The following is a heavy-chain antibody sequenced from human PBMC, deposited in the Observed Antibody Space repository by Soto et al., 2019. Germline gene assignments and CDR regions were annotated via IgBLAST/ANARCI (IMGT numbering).Heavy chain of an antibody. V-gene: IGHV3-33*01. D-gene: IGHD6-13*01. J-gene: IGHJ6*02. CDR1: GFTFSSYG. CDR3: ARPEGISSSWIYYYGMDV. CDR2: IWYDGSNK. Sequence: GGSLRLSCAASGFTFSSYGMHWVRQAPGKGLEWVAVIWYDGSNKYYADSVKGRFTISRDNSKNTLYLQMNSLRAEDTAVYYCARPEGISSSWIYYYGMDVWGQGTTATVSS.